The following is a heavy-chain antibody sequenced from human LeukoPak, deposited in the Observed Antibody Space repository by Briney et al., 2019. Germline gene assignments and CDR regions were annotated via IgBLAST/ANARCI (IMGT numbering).Heavy chain of an antibody. D-gene: IGHD3-10*01. CDR3: ARDRITMVLGVISWFDP. Sequence: GTSVKVSCTASGSTFTAYNMNWDRRPPGQGLGWWGGINPNSGGTNYAQKFQGRVTMTRDTSISTAYMELSRLRSDDTAVYYCARDRITMVLGVISWFDPWGQGTLVTVSS. CDR2: INPNSGGT. CDR1: GSTFTAYN. J-gene: IGHJ5*02. V-gene: IGHV1-2*02.